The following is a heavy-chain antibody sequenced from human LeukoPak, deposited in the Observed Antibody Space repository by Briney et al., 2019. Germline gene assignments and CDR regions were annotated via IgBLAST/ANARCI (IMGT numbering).Heavy chain of an antibody. CDR2: IYSSGST. V-gene: IGHV4-39*01. J-gene: IGHJ4*02. CDR3: ARIVVADFDY. CDR1: GGAISSSSYY. Sequence: PSETLSLTCTVSGGAISSSSYYWGWIRQPPGKGLEWIGGIYSSGSTYYNPSLKSRVTISVDTSKNQFSLKLSSVTAADTAVYYCARIVVADFDYWGQGTLVTVSS. D-gene: IGHD3-22*01.